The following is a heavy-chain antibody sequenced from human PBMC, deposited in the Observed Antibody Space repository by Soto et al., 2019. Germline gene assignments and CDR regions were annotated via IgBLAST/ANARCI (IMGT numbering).Heavy chain of an antibody. D-gene: IGHD5-12*01. CDR2: ISPDNGNT. CDR1: GYTFTIYG. J-gene: IGHJ6*02. Sequence: QVQLVQSGGELKKPGASVKVSCKASGYTFTIYGINWVRQAPGQGLKWMGWISPDNGNTNYAQKLQGRVTMTTDTSTSTAYMELRSLRSDDTAVYYCARALGYSGYAGMDVWGQGTTVTVSS. V-gene: IGHV1-18*01. CDR3: ARALGYSGYAGMDV.